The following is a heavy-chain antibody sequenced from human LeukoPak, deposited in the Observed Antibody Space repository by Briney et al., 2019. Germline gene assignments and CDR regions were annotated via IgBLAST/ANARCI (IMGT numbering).Heavy chain of an antibody. D-gene: IGHD2-15*01. CDR1: GGSISSYY. CDR3: ARRVAATDY. CDR2: IYYSGST. J-gene: IGHJ4*02. V-gene: IGHV4-59*01. Sequence: PSETLSLTCTVSGGSISSYYWSWIRQPPGKGLEWIGYIYYSGSTNYNPSLKSRVTISVDTSKNQFSLKLGSVTAADMAVYYCARRVAATDYWGQGTLVTVSS.